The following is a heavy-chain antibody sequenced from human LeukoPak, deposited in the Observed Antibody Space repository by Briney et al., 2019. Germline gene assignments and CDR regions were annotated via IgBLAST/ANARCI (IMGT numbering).Heavy chain of an antibody. CDR2: ISNGGSNT. J-gene: IGHJ4*02. D-gene: IGHD3-3*01. CDR1: GFTFSNYG. CDR3: AKDFVYGSRFPRPLDY. Sequence: GGSLRLSCAASGFTFSNYGMTWVRQAPGRGLEGVSGISNGGSNTYYTDSVKGRFTIYRDNSRNTLYLQMTSLPADDTARYYCAKDFVYGSRFPRPLDYWGQGTLVTVSS. V-gene: IGHV3-23*01.